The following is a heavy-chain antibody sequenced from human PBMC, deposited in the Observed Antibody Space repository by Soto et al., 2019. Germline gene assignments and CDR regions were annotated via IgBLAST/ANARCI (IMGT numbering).Heavy chain of an antibody. CDR1: GYTFTSYY. Sequence: ASVKVSCKASGYTFTSYYMHWVRQAPGKGLERMGIINPSGGSTSYAQKFQGRVTMTRDTSTSTVYMELSSLRSEDTAVYYCAREGYDFWSGSVAKYYYYGMDVWGQGTTVTVSS. CDR3: AREGYDFWSGSVAKYYYYGMDV. D-gene: IGHD3-3*01. J-gene: IGHJ6*02. CDR2: INPSGGST. V-gene: IGHV1-46*01.